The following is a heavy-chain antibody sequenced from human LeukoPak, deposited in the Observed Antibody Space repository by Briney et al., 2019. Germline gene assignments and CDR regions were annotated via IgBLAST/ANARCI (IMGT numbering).Heavy chain of an antibody. D-gene: IGHD4-23*01. Sequence: PGGSLRLSCAASGFTFSSYSMNWVRQAPGKGLEWVSYISSSSSTIYYADSVKGRFTISRDNAKNSLYLQMNSLRAEDTAVYYCARATLDYGGDYYGMDVWGQGTTVTVSS. CDR2: ISSSSSTI. CDR3: ARATLDYGGDYYGMDV. V-gene: IGHV3-48*04. J-gene: IGHJ6*02. CDR1: GFTFSSYS.